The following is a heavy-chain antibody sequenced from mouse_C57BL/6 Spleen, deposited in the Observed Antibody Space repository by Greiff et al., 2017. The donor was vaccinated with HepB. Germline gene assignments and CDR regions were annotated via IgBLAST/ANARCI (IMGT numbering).Heavy chain of an antibody. J-gene: IGHJ3*01. Sequence: EVMLVESGGGLVKPGGSLKLSCAASGFTFSSYAMSWVRQTPEKRLEWVATISDGGSYTYYPDNVKGRFTISRDNAKNNLYLQMSHLKSEDTAVYYCARVELRQGFAYWGQGTLVTVSA. D-gene: IGHD2-4*01. CDR3: ARVELRQGFAY. V-gene: IGHV5-4*03. CDR2: ISDGGSYT. CDR1: GFTFSSYA.